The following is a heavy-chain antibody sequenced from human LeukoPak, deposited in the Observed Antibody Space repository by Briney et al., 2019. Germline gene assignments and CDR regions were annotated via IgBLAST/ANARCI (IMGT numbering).Heavy chain of an antibody. CDR1: GYTFTGYY. CDR2: INPNSGGT. V-gene: IGHV1-2*02. Sequence: GASVKVSCKASGYTFTGYYMHWVRQAPGQGLEWMGWINPNSGGTNYAQKFQGRVTMTRDTPISTAYMELSRLRSDDTAVYYCARDTVTTFSLFDYWGQGTLVTVSS. D-gene: IGHD4-11*01. J-gene: IGHJ4*02. CDR3: ARDTVTTFSLFDY.